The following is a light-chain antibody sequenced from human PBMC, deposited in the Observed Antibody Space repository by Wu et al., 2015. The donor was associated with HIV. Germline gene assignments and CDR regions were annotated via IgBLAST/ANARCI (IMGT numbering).Light chain of an antibody. CDR2: GAS. J-gene: IGKJ4*01. CDR1: QSVSSN. V-gene: IGKV3-15*01. Sequence: EIVMTQSPATLSVPPGERATLSCRASQSVSSNLAWYQQKPGQAPRLLIYGASTRATGIPARFSGSGSGTEFTLTISSLQSEDFAVYYCQQYNNWPPGVTFGGGTKVEIK. CDR3: QQYNNWPPGVT.